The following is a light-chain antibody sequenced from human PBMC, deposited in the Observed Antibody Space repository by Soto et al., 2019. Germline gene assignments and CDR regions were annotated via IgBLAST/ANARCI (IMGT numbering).Light chain of an antibody. J-gene: IGLJ1*01. CDR3: SSYTRSGTLV. CDR1: CSDVGGFKY. V-gene: IGLV2-14*01. Sequence: QSALTQPASVSGSPGQSITISCSGACSDVGGFKYVSWYLHHPGKVPKLIIYEVYYRPSGISNRCSGSKSGNTASLTISGLQAEDEADYYCSSYTRSGTLVFGTGTKVTVL. CDR2: EVY.